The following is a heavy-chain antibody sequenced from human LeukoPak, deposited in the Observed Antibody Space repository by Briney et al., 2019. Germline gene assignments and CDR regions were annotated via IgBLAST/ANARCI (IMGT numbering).Heavy chain of an antibody. CDR2: IYYSGST. D-gene: IGHD3-22*01. CDR3: ARGPTYYDSSGYHY. CDR1: GGSISSYY. V-gene: IGHV4-59*01. J-gene: IGHJ4*02. Sequence: SETLSLTCTVSGGSISSYYWSRIRQPPGKGLEWIGYIYYSGSTNYNPSLKSRVTISVDTSKNQFSLKLSSVTAADTAVYYCARGPTYYDSSGYHYWGQGTLVTVSS.